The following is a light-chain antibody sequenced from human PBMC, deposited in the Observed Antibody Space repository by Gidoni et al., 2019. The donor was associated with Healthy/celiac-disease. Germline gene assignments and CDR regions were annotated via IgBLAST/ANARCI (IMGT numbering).Light chain of an antibody. Sequence: DIQMTQSPSTLSASVGDRVTITCRASQSISSWLAWYQQKPGKAPKLLIYKASSLESGVPSRFGGSGSGTEFTLTISSLQPDDFATYYCQQYNSYPWTSGQGTKVEIK. CDR1: QSISSW. V-gene: IGKV1-5*03. J-gene: IGKJ1*01. CDR2: KAS. CDR3: QQYNSYPWT.